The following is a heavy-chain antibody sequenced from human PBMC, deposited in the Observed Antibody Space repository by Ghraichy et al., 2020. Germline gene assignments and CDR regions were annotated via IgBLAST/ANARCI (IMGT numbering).Heavy chain of an antibody. Sequence: SETLSLTCAVSGGSFSDYDWTWTRQPPGKGLEWIGEINDSGSIDYHASLTSRVSISLSTSKNQFPLKLSSVTAADTAVYFCSRVVFSNNWTPVHWFDPWGQGTLVIVSS. CDR2: INDSGSI. V-gene: IGHV4-34*01. D-gene: IGHD1-1*01. CDR3: SRVVFSNNWTPVHWFDP. J-gene: IGHJ5*02. CDR1: GGSFSDYD.